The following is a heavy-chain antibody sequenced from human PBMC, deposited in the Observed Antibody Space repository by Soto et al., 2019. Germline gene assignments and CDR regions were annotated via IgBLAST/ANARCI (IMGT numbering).Heavy chain of an antibody. D-gene: IGHD3-3*01. Sequence: EVQLLESGGGLVQPGGSLSLSCAASGFTFSNYAMSWVRHAPGNGLEWVSAISGGGTSTYYSDSVKGRFSISRDNSKNTLYLQMNTLRAEDTAVYYCAKALSQFFPFDYWGPGTLVTVSS. CDR2: ISGGGTST. J-gene: IGHJ4*02. V-gene: IGHV3-23*01. CDR1: GFTFSNYA. CDR3: AKALSQFFPFDY.